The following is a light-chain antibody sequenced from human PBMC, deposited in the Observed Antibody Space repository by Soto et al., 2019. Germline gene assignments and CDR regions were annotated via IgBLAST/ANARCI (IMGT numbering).Light chain of an antibody. CDR1: SSDVGGYNY. V-gene: IGLV2-14*01. CDR3: NSYTSKSTVV. CDR2: EVS. J-gene: IGLJ1*01. Sequence: QSALTHPASVAGSPGQSITISCTGTSSDVGGYNYVSWYQQHPGKAPKLIIYEVSNRPSGVSNRFSGSKSGNTASLTISGLQAEDEADYYCNSYTSKSTVVFGTGTKLTVL.